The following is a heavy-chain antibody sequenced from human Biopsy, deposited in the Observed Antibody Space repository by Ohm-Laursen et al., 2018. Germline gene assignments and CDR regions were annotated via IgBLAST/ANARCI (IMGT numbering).Heavy chain of an antibody. CDR3: ARHSFGSGRDF. CDR1: DGSISNIINY. V-gene: IGHV4-39*01. D-gene: IGHD3-10*01. J-gene: IGHJ4*02. Sequence: SETLSLTCTVTDGSISNIINYWGWIRQPLGKGLEWLGSIYHTGIPAYNPSLKSRVTISVDPSNNQFSLKLSSLTAADTAVYYCARHSFGSGRDFWGQGTLVTVSS. CDR2: IYHTGIP.